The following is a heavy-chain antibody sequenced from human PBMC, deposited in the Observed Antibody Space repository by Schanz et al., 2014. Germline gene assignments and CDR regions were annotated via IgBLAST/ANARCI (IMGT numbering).Heavy chain of an antibody. CDR2: IYYSGST. V-gene: IGHV4-31*03. D-gene: IGHD4-17*01. J-gene: IGHJ3*02. CDR3: ARDRGHGDLPGDI. CDR1: GGSISSGGYY. Sequence: QVQLQESGPGLVKPSQTLSLTCTVSGGSISSGGYYWSWIRQHPGKGLEWIGYIYYSGSTYYNPTRKSRVTISVDTTKNQFALKLSSVTAADTAVYYCARDRGHGDLPGDIWGQGTMVTVSS.